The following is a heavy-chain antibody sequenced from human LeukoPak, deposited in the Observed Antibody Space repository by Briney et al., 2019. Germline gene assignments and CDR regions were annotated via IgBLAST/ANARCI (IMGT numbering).Heavy chain of an antibody. CDR3: ASLGVGGDFCSSTSCYTAIDI. CDR1: GGSISRNNYF. J-gene: IGHJ3*02. CDR2: IHYTGPT. V-gene: IGHV4-39*02. Sequence: PSETLSLTCTVSGGSISRNNYFWGWIRQPPGKGLEWIGNIHYTGPTYYNPSLKSRVTISADTSNNHFSLRLSSVTAADTAVYYCASLGVGGDFCSSTSCYTAIDIWGLGTMVTVSS. D-gene: IGHD2-2*01.